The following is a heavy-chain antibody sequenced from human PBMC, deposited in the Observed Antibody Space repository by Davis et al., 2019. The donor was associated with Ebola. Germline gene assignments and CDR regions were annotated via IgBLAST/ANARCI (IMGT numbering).Heavy chain of an antibody. J-gene: IGHJ4*02. CDR1: GGSISSSSYY. Sequence: MPSETLSLTCTVSGGSISSSSYYWSWIRQPPGKGLEWIGEINHSGSTNYNPSLKSQVTISVDTSKNQFSLKLSSVTAADTAVYYCAREGLGQQLDYWGQGTLVTVSS. CDR2: INHSGST. V-gene: IGHV4-39*07. CDR3: AREGLGQQLDY. D-gene: IGHD6-13*01.